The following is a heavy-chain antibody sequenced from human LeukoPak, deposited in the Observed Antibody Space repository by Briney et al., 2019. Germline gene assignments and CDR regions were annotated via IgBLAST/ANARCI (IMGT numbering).Heavy chain of an antibody. J-gene: IGHJ4*02. V-gene: IGHV4-59*01. CDR2: IYYSGST. CDR3: ARKSGFGESPFDY. D-gene: IGHD3-10*01. CDR1: GGSISSYY. Sequence: SETLSLTCTVSGGSISSYYWSWIRQPPGKGLEWIGYIYYSGSTNYNPSLKSRVTISVDTSKNQFSLKLSSVTAADTAVYYCARKSGFGESPFDYWGQGTLVTVSS.